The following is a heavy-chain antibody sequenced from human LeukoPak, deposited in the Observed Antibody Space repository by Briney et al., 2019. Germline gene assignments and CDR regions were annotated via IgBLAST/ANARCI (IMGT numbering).Heavy chain of an antibody. D-gene: IGHD1-1*01. V-gene: IGHV1-69*04. CDR2: IIPILGIA. J-gene: IGHJ6*02. CDR3: AYTGTQGVYYYYGMDV. CDR1: GGTFSSYA. Sequence: GASVKVSCKASGGTFSSYAISWVRQAPGQGLEWMGRIIPILGIANYAQKFQGSVTITADKSTSTAYMELSSLRSEDTAVYYCAYTGTQGVYYYYGMDVWGQGTTVTVSS.